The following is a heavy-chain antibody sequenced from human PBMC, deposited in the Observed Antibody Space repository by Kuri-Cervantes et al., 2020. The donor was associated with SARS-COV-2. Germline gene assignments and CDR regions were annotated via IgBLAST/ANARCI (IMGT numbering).Heavy chain of an antibody. CDR3: AKEGIASYDPLDV. D-gene: IGHD6-13*01. CDR1: GFTFSSYS. V-gene: IGHV3-30*18. J-gene: IGHJ3*01. Sequence: GGSLRLSCAASGFTFSSYSMHWVRQAPGKGLEWVAVISYDGSNKYYADSVKGRFTISRDNSKNTLYLQMNSLRAEDTAVYYCAKEGIASYDPLDVWGLGTMVTVSS. CDR2: ISYDGSNK.